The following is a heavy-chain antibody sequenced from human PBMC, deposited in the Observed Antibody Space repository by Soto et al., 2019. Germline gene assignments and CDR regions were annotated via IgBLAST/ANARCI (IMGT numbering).Heavy chain of an antibody. J-gene: IGHJ4*02. CDR1: GGSISSSSYY. Sequence: PSETLSLTCTVSGGSISSSSYYWGWIRQPPGKGLEWIGSIYYSGSTYYNPSLKSRVTISVDTSKNQFSLKLSSVTAADTAVYYCARQPGIAVAVLDYFDYWGQGTLVTVSS. CDR3: ARQPGIAVAVLDYFDY. D-gene: IGHD6-19*01. V-gene: IGHV4-39*01. CDR2: IYYSGST.